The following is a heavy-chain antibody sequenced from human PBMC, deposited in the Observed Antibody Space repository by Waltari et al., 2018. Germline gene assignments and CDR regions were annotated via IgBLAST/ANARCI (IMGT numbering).Heavy chain of an antibody. V-gene: IGHV3-13*01. CDR3: ARERISGSYPFDY. CDR1: GFTFSSYD. D-gene: IGHD1-26*01. J-gene: IGHJ4*02. CDR2: IGTAGDT. Sequence: EVQLVESGGGLVQPGGSLRLSCAASGFTFSSYDMHWVRQATGKGLEWVSAIGTAGDTYYPGSVKGRFNISRENAKNSLYLQMNSLRAEDTAVYYCARERISGSYPFDYWGQGTLVTVSS.